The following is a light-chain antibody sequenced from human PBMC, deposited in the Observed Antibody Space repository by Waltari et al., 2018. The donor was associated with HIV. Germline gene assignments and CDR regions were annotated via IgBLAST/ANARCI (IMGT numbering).Light chain of an antibody. J-gene: IGLJ2*01. Sequence: QSALTQPASVSGSPGQSITISCTGSSSDVGGYNYVSWYQQQSGKAPKLMIYEVTNRPSGVSNRFSGSKSANTVSLSISGLQAEDEADYYCSSYTSRSTVIFGGGTKLTV. CDR2: EVT. CDR3: SSYTSRSTVI. V-gene: IGLV2-14*03. CDR1: SSDVGGYNY.